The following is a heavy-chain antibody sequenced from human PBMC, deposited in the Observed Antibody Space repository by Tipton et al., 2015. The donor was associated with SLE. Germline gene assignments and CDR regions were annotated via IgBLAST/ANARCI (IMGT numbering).Heavy chain of an antibody. CDR1: GYTFTTYG. CDR3: ARDLRGSRYYDFWSGFFY. Sequence: QSGAEVKKPGASVKVSCKASGYTFTTYGIGWVRQAPGQGLEWMGWISAYNGNTNYAQKLQGRVTMTTDTSTSTAYMELSSLRSEDTAVYYCARDLRGSRYYDFWSGFFYWGQGTLVTVSS. CDR2: ISAYNGNT. J-gene: IGHJ4*02. V-gene: IGHV1-18*01. D-gene: IGHD3-3*01.